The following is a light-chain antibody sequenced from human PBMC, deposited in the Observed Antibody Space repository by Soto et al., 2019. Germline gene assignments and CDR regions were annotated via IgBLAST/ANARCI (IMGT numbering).Light chain of an antibody. J-gene: IGKJ1*01. V-gene: IGKV1-5*01. Sequence: DIQMTQSPSTLSASVGDRVTITCRASHSISGWLAWYQQKPGKAPKLLIYGASTLETGVPSRFRGSGSGAEFTLTISSLQPDDGATFYFQHFNSYPCTFGQGTKVQI. CDR1: HSISGW. CDR3: QHFNSYPCT. CDR2: GAS.